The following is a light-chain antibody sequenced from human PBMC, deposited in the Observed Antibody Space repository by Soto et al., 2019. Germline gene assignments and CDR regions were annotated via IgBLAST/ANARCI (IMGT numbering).Light chain of an antibody. V-gene: IGKV2-28*01. J-gene: IGKJ4*01. CDR1: QSLLHSNGNIY. CDR2: MGS. Sequence: DFVVTQSPLSLPVTPGEPASMSCRTSQSLLHSNGNIYLDWYLQKPGQSPQLLIYMGSNRASGVPDRFSGSGSGTDFTLKISRVEAEDVGVDYCMQSLQGRTFGGGTKVDIK. CDR3: MQSLQGRT.